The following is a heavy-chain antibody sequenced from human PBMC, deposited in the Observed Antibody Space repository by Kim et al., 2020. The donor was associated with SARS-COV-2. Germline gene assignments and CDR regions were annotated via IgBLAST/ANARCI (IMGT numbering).Heavy chain of an antibody. CDR1: GFTFSSYG. CDR3: ATDLGGSGSYYKAPYYY. V-gene: IGHV3-30*03. D-gene: IGHD3-10*01. CDR2: ISYDGSNK. J-gene: IGHJ6*01. Sequence: GGSLRLSCAASGFTFSSYGMHWVRQAPGKGLEWVAVISYDGSNKYYADSVKGRFTISRDNSKNTLYLQMNSLRAEDTAVYYCATDLGGSGSYYKAPYYY.